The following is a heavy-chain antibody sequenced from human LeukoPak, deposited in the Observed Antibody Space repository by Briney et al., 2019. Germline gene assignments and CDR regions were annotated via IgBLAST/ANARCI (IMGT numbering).Heavy chain of an antibody. CDR3: VKEAVESSGWQFDY. CDR2: ISGSGSST. V-gene: IGHV3-23*01. CDR1: GFTFSSYA. Sequence: PGGSLRLSCGASGFTFSSYAMSWVRQAPGKGLEWVSAISGSGSSTYYADSVRGRFTISRDNSKNPLYLQMNSLRAEDTAVYYCVKEAVESSGWQFDYWGQGTLVTVSS. D-gene: IGHD6-19*01. J-gene: IGHJ4*02.